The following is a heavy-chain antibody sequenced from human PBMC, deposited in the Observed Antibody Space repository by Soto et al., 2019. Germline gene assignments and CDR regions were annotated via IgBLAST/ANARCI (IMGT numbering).Heavy chain of an antibody. CDR1: GGCISSGGYY. CDR3: ASSERGYRYGLGRIDY. J-gene: IGHJ4*02. CDR2: IYYSGST. D-gene: IGHD5-18*01. V-gene: IGHV4-31*02. Sequence: PSETLSLTCTVYGGCISSGGYYWSWIRQHPGKGLEWIGYIYYSGSTYYNPSLKSRVTISVDTSKNQFSLKLSSVTAADTAVYYCASSERGYRYGLGRIDYWGQGTLVTVSS.